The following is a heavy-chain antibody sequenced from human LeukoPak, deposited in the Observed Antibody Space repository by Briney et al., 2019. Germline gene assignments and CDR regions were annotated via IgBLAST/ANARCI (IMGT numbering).Heavy chain of an antibody. J-gene: IGHJ4*02. CDR1: GFTFSGYI. V-gene: IGHV3-48*01. D-gene: IGHD6-19*01. Sequence: GGSLRLSCAASGFTFSGYIMNWVRQAPGKGLEWVSFISSSSSTIYYADSVKGRFTISRDNAKNSLYLQMNSLGAEDTAVYYCARDQWLDYWGQGTLVTVSS. CDR3: ARDQWLDY. CDR2: ISSSSSTI.